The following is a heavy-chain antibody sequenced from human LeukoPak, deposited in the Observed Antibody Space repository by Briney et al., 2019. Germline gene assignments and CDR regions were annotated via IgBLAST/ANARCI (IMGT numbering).Heavy chain of an antibody. CDR3: ARGLRSSSWASSVY. D-gene: IGHD6-13*01. V-gene: IGHV1-8*01. Sequence: ASVTVSCKASGYTFTSYDINWVRQATGQGLEWMGWMNPNSGNTGYAQKFQGRVTMTRNTSISTACMELSSLRSEDTAVYYCARGLRSSSWASSVYWGQGTLVTVSS. CDR1: GYTFTSYD. CDR2: MNPNSGNT. J-gene: IGHJ4*02.